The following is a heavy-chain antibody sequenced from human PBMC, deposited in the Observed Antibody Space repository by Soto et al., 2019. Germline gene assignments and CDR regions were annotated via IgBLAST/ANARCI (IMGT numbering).Heavy chain of an antibody. J-gene: IGHJ5*02. CDR2: IIPILGIA. Sequence: QVQLVQSGAEVKKPGSSVKVSCKASGGTLSNYPINWVRQAPGQGLEWMGRIIPILGIANYAQKFQGRVTITADKSTSTAYMELSSLRSDDTAVYYCARGLAYGGWFDPWGQGTLVTVSS. D-gene: IGHD4-17*01. CDR3: ARGLAYGGWFDP. V-gene: IGHV1-69*02. CDR1: GGTLSNYP.